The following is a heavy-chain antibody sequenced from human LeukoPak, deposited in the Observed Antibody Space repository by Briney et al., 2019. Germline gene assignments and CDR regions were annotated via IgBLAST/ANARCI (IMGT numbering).Heavy chain of an antibody. V-gene: IGHV3-64*02. J-gene: IGHJ6*03. D-gene: IGHD3-3*01. CDR2: TNGHGDFT. CDR3: ARGSYYDFWSGYPPYYYYYMDV. Sequence: GGSLRLSCVASGFTSSGFSMHWVRQAPGKGLEYVSATNGHGDFTYYADSVKGRFTISRDNSKNTLYLQMGSLRGEDTAVYYCARGSYYDFWSGYPPYYYYYMDVWGKGTTVTVSS. CDR1: GFTSSGFS.